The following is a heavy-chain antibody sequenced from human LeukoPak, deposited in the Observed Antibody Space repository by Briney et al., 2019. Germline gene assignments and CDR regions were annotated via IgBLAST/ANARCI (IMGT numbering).Heavy chain of an antibody. CDR3: ARDLFGVTLGRFDP. J-gene: IGHJ5*02. V-gene: IGHV4-59*01. CDR1: GGSISSYY. Sequence: RPSETLSLTCTVSGGSISSYYWSWIRQPPGKGLEWIGYIQASGSTNYNPSLKSRLTISVDTSKNQFSLRLTSVIAADTAVYYCARDLFGVTLGRFDPWGQGTLVTVSS. D-gene: IGHD3-3*01. CDR2: IQASGST.